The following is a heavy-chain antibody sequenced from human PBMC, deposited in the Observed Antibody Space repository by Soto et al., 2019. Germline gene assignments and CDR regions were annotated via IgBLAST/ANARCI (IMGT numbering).Heavy chain of an antibody. CDR3: ARDLWGYCGADCYPLDV. D-gene: IGHD2-21*02. J-gene: IGHJ6*02. V-gene: IGHV4-59*01. CDR2: MYNTGST. Sequence: QVRLQESGPGLVKPSETLSLTCTVSGGSISSYYWSWIRQPPGKGLEWIGYMYNTGSTIYNPSLKSRVTISVDTAKNQFSLTLNSVTAADTAVYYCARDLWGYCGADCYPLDVWGQGNTVTVSS. CDR1: GGSISSYY.